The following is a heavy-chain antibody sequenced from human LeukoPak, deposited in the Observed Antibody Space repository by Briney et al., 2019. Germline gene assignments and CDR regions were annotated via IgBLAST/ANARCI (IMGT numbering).Heavy chain of an antibody. CDR3: VVVVAATPGY. CDR2: ISAYNGNT. CDR1: GYTFTNYG. V-gene: IGHV1-18*01. J-gene: IGHJ4*02. Sequence: ASVKVSCKTSGYTFTNYGISWVRQAPGQGVEWMGWISAYNGNTNYLQKLQGRLTMTTDTSTSTAYMELRSLRSDDTAVYYCVVVVAATPGYWGQGTLVTVSS. D-gene: IGHD2-15*01.